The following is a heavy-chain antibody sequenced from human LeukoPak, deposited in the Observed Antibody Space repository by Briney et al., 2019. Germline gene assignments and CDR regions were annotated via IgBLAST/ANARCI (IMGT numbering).Heavy chain of an antibody. Sequence: SQTLSLTCAISGDSVSSNSAAWNWIRQSPSRGLEWLGRTYYRSKWYNDYAVSVKSRITINPDTSKNQFSLQLNSVTPEDTAVYYCARTGPPRLRWFTFRDYYYYMDVWGKGTTVTVSS. V-gene: IGHV6-1*01. D-gene: IGHD4-23*01. CDR3: ARTGPPRLRWFTFRDYYYYMDV. CDR2: TYYRSKWYN. CDR1: GDSVSSNSAA. J-gene: IGHJ6*03.